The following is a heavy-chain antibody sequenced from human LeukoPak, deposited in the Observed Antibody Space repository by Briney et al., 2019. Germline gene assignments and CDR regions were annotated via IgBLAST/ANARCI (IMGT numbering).Heavy chain of an antibody. CDR1: GFTFSGYA. Sequence: GGSLRLSCAASGFTFSGYAIHWVRQSFGKGLEWIGHIDKEKNSYATASAYAVSVEGRFTVSRDDSKNMAFLQMRGLSNEYTALYFCTRDSGTYNWLDPWGQGTLVTVSS. D-gene: IGHD1-26*01. J-gene: IGHJ5*02. V-gene: IGHV3-73*01. CDR3: TRDSGTYNWLDP. CDR2: IDKEKNSYATAS.